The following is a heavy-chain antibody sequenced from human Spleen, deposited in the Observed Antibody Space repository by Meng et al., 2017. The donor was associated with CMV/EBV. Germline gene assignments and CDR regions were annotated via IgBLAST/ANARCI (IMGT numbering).Heavy chain of an antibody. J-gene: IGHJ4*02. CDR3: AKGTVADYFDY. Sequence: GESLKISCAASGFTFSSYLMSWVRQAPGKGLEWVSLIYNDGSSAYYTDSVKGRFTISRDNSKNTLYLQMNSRRVEDTAVYYCAKGTVADYFDYWGQGTLVTVSS. D-gene: IGHD6-19*01. CDR2: IYNDGSSA. CDR1: GFTFSSYL. V-gene: IGHV3-23*03.